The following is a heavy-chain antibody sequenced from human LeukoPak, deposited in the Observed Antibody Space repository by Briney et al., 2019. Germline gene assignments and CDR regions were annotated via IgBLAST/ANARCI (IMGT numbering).Heavy chain of an antibody. J-gene: IGHJ4*02. CDR3: ARGSYCSSTSCYLGREDY. CDR1: GGSISSYY. V-gene: IGHV4-59*12. Sequence: PSETLSLTCTVSGGSISSYYWSWIRQPPGKGLEWIGNIYYSGSTNYNPSLKSRVTISVDTSKNQFSLKLSSVTAADTAVYYCARGSYCSSTSCYLGREDYWGQGTLVTVSS. D-gene: IGHD2-2*01. CDR2: IYYSGST.